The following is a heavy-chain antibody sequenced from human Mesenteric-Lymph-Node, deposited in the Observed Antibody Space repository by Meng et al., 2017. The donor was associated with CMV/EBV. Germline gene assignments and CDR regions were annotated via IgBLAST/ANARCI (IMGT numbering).Heavy chain of an antibody. J-gene: IGHJ4*02. CDR1: GGSISSSSYY. V-gene: IGHV4-39*07. CDR2: IYYSGST. Sequence: QLQLQESGPGLVKPSESLSLTLTVAGGSISSSSYYWGWIRQPPGKGLEWIGSIYYSGSTYYNPSLKSRVTISVDTSKNQFSLKLSSVTAADTAVYYCARDGDYYDSSGYNPFDYWGQGTLVTVSS. D-gene: IGHD3-22*01. CDR3: ARDGDYYDSSGYNPFDY.